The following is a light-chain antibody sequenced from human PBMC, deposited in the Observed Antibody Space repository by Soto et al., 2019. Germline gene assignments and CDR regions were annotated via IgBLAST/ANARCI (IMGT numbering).Light chain of an antibody. J-gene: IGKJ2*01. CDR3: QEYKSAPHT. V-gene: IGKV1-27*01. CDR1: QGISNY. Sequence: DIQMTQSPSSLSASVGDRVTITCRASQGISNYLAWYQQKPGKVPKLLIYAASTLQSGVPSRFSGSGSGTDLTVTISSLQPEDGETYYCQEYKSAPHTFGQGTKLEIK. CDR2: AAS.